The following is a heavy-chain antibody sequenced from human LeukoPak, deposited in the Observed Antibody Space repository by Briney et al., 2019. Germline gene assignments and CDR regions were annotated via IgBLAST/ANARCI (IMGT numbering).Heavy chain of an antibody. D-gene: IGHD1-26*01. Sequence: PGGSLRLSCAASGFTFSSYAMSWVRQAPGKGLEWVSVISGTGDSTYYADSVKGRFTISRDNSKNTLYLQMNSLRAEDTAVYYCAKDRSVPLSGGSYGFAYWGQGTLVTVSS. CDR2: ISGTGDST. V-gene: IGHV3-23*01. J-gene: IGHJ4*02. CDR3: AKDRSVPLSGGSYGFAY. CDR1: GFTFSSYA.